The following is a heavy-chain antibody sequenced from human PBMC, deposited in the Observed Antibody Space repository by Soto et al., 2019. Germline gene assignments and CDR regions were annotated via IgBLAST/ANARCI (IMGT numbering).Heavy chain of an antibody. CDR3: ARRRPQLGRNNDAFDI. CDR2: ISAYNGNT. D-gene: IGHD6-13*01. J-gene: IGHJ3*02. V-gene: IGHV1-18*01. CDR1: GYTFTSYG. Sequence: QVQLVQSGAEVKKPGASVKVSCKASGYTFTSYGISWVRQAPGQGLEGMGWISAYNGNTNYAQKLQGIVTMTTDTSARTAYMELRSLRSDDTAVYYCARRRPQLGRNNDAFDIWGQGTMVTVSS.